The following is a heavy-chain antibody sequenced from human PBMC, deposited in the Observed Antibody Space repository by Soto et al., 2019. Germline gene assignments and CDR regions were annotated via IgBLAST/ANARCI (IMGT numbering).Heavy chain of an antibody. CDR2: ISDGGRST. CDR3: ARTFDFWHCYSPFDS. V-gene: IGHV3-23*01. CDR1: VFRFRGYA. D-gene: IGHD3-3*01. J-gene: IGHJ4*02. Sequence: HPWGALRVSCACSVFRFRGYAMYWVRQPPGSGLEWVSFISDGGRSTYYADSVKGRFSISIDNSKNTLYLELSGLRAEDTTVYFCARTFDFWHCYSPFDSWGQGSLVTGSS.